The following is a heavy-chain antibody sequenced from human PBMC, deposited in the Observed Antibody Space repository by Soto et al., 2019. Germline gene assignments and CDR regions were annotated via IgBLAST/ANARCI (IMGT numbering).Heavy chain of an antibody. CDR1: GFTFSIYN. J-gene: IGHJ4*02. CDR3: GRDGITGTTAGGGGIDY. CDR2: ISSTGYYI. D-gene: IGHD1-7*01. Sequence: EVQLVESGGGLVKPGGSLKVSCAASGFTFSIYNMVWVRQAPGKGLEWVSSISSTGYYIYYADSVKGRFTISRGNAKNWLILQKNSLRAEGRAVYYCGRDGITGTTAGGGGIDYWGQGTLVTVSS. V-gene: IGHV3-21*01.